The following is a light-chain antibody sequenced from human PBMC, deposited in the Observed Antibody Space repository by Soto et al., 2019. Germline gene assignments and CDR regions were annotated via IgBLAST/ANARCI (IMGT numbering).Light chain of an antibody. CDR3: SAYTSSSTLYV. J-gene: IGLJ1*01. Sequence: QSVLTQPASVSGSPGQSITISCAGTSSDIGGYNYVSWYQQHPGKAPKVMIYEVSNRPSGASNRVSGSKSGNTASLTISGLPAEDVAEYYCSAYTSSSTLYVFGTGTKATV. CDR1: SSDIGGYNY. V-gene: IGLV2-14*01. CDR2: EVS.